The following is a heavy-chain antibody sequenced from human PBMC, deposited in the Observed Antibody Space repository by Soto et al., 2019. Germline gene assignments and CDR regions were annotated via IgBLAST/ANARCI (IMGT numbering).Heavy chain of an antibody. CDR1: GFTFSSYS. CDR2: ISSSSSTI. CDR3: AREFDPLRITMVRERTDAFDI. V-gene: IGHV3-48*02. D-gene: IGHD3-10*01. J-gene: IGHJ3*02. Sequence: GGSLRLSCAASGFTFSSYSMNWVRQAPGKGLEWVSYISSSSSTIYYADSVKGRFTISRDNAKNSLYLQMNSLRDEDTAVYYCAREFDPLRITMVRERTDAFDIWGQGTMVTVSS.